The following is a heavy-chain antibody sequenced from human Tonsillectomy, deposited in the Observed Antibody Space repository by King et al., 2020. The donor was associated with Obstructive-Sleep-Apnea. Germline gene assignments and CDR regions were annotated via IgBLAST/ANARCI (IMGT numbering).Heavy chain of an antibody. CDR1: GFSLSTTGVG. J-gene: IGHJ4*02. V-gene: IGHV2-5*02. CDR2: IYLDDEK. CDR3: AHRRGATYYFDY. Sequence: TLKESGPTLGKPTQTLTLTCTFSGFSLSTTGVGVGWIRQPPGKALEWLALIYLDDEKRYSPSLRTRLPIAKDTSKNQAVLTMTNMDPVDTATYYCAHRRGATYYFDYWGQGTLVTVSS.